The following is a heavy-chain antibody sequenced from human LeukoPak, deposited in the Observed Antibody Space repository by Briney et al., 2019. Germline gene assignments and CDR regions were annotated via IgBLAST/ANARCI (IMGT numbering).Heavy chain of an antibody. V-gene: IGHV1-2*02. D-gene: IGHD1-26*01. CDR2: IKPNSGDT. Sequence: ASVKVSCKASGYSSTDYYIYWVRQAPGQGLEWMGWIKPNSGDTNYVQKFEGRVTMTRDTSISTAYMVLSSLRSDDTAVYYCATKKYSGSFYAFWGQGTLVTASS. J-gene: IGHJ4*02. CDR1: GYSSTDYY. CDR3: ATKKYSGSFYAF.